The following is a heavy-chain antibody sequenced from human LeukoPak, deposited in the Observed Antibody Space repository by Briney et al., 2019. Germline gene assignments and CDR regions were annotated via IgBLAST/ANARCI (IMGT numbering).Heavy chain of an antibody. J-gene: IGHJ5*02. CDR2: INCNGGGT. CDR3: ARDYGPYPGCSWFDP. D-gene: IGHD2-21*01. CDR1: GYTFTGYY. Sequence: ASVKVSCRASGYTFTGYYIHWVRQAPGQGLEWMGRINCNGGGTSYAQKFQGRVTMTRDTSISTAYMELDRLTSDDTAVYYCARDYGPYPGCSWFDPWGQGTLVTVSS. V-gene: IGHV1-2*06.